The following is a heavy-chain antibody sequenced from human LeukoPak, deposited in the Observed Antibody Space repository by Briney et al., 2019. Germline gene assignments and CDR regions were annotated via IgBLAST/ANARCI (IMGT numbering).Heavy chain of an antibody. CDR2: INPSGGST. CDR1: GYTFTSYY. D-gene: IGHD5-18*01. Sequence: GASVKVSCKASGYTFTSYYMHWVRQAPGQGLEWMGIINPSGGSTSYAQKFQGRVTMTRDMSTSTVYMELSSLRSEDTVVYYCARGGGTAMASDYWGQGTLVTVSS. CDR3: ARGGGTAMASDY. J-gene: IGHJ4*02. V-gene: IGHV1-46*01.